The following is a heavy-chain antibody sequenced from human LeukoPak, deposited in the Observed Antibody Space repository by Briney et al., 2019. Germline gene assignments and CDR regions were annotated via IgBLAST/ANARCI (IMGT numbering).Heavy chain of an antibody. CDR3: ARHKVRGVIGYQTWYFDL. J-gene: IGHJ2*01. D-gene: IGHD3-10*01. V-gene: IGHV4-39*07. CDR1: GGSISSSSYY. Sequence: SETLSLTCTVSGGSISSSSYYWGWIRQPPGKGLEWIGSIYYSGSTYYNPSLKSRVTISVDTSKNQFSLKLSSVTAADTAVYYCARHKVRGVIGYQTWYFDLWGRGTLVTVSS. CDR2: IYYSGST.